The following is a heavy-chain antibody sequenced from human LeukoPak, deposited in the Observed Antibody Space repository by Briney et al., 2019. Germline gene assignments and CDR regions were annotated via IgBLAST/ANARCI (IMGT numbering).Heavy chain of an antibody. J-gene: IGHJ4*02. D-gene: IGHD3-9*01. V-gene: IGHV3-15*01. CDR3: IGNEYYDILTGY. CDR1: GFTFSNAW. Sequence: GGSLRLSCAASGFTFSNAWMSWVRQAPGKGLEWVSRIKSKTDGGTTDYAAPVKGRFTISRGDSKNTLYLQMNSLKTEDTAVYYCIGNEYYDILTGYGGQGTLVTVSS. CDR2: IKSKTDGGTT.